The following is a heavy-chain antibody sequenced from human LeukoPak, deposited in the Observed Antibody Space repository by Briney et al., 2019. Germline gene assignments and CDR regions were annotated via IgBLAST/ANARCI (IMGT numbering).Heavy chain of an antibody. CDR3: ARDPKQYDFWSGYYYYYYMDV. V-gene: IGHV3-21*01. J-gene: IGHJ6*03. CDR2: ISSSSSYI. D-gene: IGHD3-3*01. Sequence: GGSLRLSCAASGFTFSSYSMNWVRQAPGKGLEWVSSISSSSSYIYYADSVKGRFTISRDNAKNSLYLQMNSLRAEGTAVYYCARDPKQYDFWSGYYYYYYMDVWGKGTTVTVSS. CDR1: GFTFSSYS.